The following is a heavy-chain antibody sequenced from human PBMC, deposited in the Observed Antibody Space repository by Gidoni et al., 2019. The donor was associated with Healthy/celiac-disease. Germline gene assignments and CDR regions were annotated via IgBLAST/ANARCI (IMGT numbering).Heavy chain of an antibody. J-gene: IGHJ6*02. CDR2: INPNSGGT. D-gene: IGHD6-13*01. CDR3: ARDLIAAAARYYYYGMDV. V-gene: IGHV1-2*02. CDR1: GYTFTGYY. Sequence: QVQLVQSGAEVKKPGASVKVSCKASGYTFTGYYMHWVRPAPGQGLEWMGWINPNSGGTNYAQKFQGRVTMTRDTSISTAYMELSRLRSDDTAVYYCARDLIAAAARYYYYGMDVWGQGTTVTVSS.